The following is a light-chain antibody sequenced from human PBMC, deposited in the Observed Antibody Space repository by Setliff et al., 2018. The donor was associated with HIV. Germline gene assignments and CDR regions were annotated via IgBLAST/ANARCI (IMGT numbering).Light chain of an antibody. V-gene: IGLV2-14*01. Sequence: QSALTQPASVSGSPGQSITISCTGSNSDVGGYNYVSWYQQHPGKAPKLMIYEVTNRPSGVSNRFSGSKSDNTASLTISGLQAEDEADYYCSSYTSNTTVIFGGGT. CDR3: SSYTSNTTVI. J-gene: IGLJ2*01. CDR2: EVT. CDR1: NSDVGGYNY.